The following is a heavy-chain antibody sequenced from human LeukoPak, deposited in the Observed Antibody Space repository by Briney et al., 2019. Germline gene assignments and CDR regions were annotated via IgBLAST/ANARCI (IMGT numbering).Heavy chain of an antibody. CDR1: GFTSSSYA. Sequence: GGSLRLSCAASGFTSSSYAMSWVRQAPGKGLEWVSAISGSGGSTYYADSVKGRFTISRDNSKNTLYLQMNSLRAEDTAVYYCAKDSHGYGDYVNFDYWGQGTLVTVSS. D-gene: IGHD4-17*01. CDR2: ISGSGGST. J-gene: IGHJ4*02. CDR3: AKDSHGYGDYVNFDY. V-gene: IGHV3-23*01.